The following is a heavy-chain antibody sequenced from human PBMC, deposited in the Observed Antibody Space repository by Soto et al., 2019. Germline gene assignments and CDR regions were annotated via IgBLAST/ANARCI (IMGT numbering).Heavy chain of an antibody. Sequence: EVQLVESGGGLVKPGGSLRLSCAASGFTFSSYSMNWVRQAPGKGLEWVSSISSSSSYIYYADSVKGRFTISRDNAKNSLYLQMNSLRAEDTAVYYCARVRAAVAGRLYYFDYWGQGTLVTVSS. CDR2: ISSSSSYI. D-gene: IGHD6-19*01. J-gene: IGHJ4*02. CDR1: GFTFSSYS. V-gene: IGHV3-21*01. CDR3: ARVRAAVAGRLYYFDY.